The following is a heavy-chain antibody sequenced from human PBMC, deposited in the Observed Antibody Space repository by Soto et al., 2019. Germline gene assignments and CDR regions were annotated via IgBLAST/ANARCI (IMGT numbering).Heavy chain of an antibody. D-gene: IGHD3-3*01. J-gene: IGHJ4*02. CDR1: GGSMSSCY. CDR2: IYYTGST. V-gene: IGHV4-59*08. Sequence: SETLCLTCTVSGGSMSSCYWTWIRQTPARGLEWIGQIYYTGSTNYNPSLKSRVTISLGTSKDQFSLKLSSVTAADTAVYYCARHLHRITISQGWGQGTLVTVS. CDR3: ARHLHRITISQG.